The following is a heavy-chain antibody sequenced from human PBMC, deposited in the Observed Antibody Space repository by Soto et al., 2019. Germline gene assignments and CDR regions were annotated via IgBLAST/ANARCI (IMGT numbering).Heavy chain of an antibody. Sequence: ASVKVSCKASGYTFTGYYMHWVRQAPGQGLEWMGWINPNSGGTNYSQKFQGWVTMTRDTSISTAYMELSRLRSDDTAVYYCARDLSYYGSGSYYSGYYYGMDVWGQGTTVTVSS. CDR2: INPNSGGT. V-gene: IGHV1-2*04. D-gene: IGHD3-10*01. CDR1: GYTFTGYY. J-gene: IGHJ6*02. CDR3: ARDLSYYGSGSYYSGYYYGMDV.